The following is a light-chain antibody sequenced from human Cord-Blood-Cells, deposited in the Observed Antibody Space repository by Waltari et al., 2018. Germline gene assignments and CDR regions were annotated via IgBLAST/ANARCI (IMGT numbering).Light chain of an antibody. CDR1: SSDVGGYNY. J-gene: IGLJ2*01. CDR2: DVT. V-gene: IGLV2-14*01. CDR3: SSYTSSSTLV. Sequence: QSALTQPASVSGSPGQSITISCTGTSSDVGGYNYVSWYQQHPGKAPKLMIYDVTKRPSGVSSGFSGSKSGDTAALTIAGLQAEDEADYYCSSYTSSSTLVFGGGTKLTVL.